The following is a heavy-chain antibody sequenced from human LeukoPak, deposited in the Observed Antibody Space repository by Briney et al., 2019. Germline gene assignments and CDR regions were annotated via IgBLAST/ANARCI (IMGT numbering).Heavy chain of an antibody. CDR1: GYTFTSYA. CDR2: INAGNGNT. D-gene: IGHD2-2*01. Sequence: ASVKVSCKASGYTFTSYAMHWVRQAPGQRLEWMGWINAGNGNTKYSQKFQGRVTITRNTSTSTVSMELSSLRSEDTAVYYCARDGGFCSSTSCYAFYWGQGTLVTVSS. CDR3: ARDGGFCSSTSCYAFY. J-gene: IGHJ4*02. V-gene: IGHV1-3*01.